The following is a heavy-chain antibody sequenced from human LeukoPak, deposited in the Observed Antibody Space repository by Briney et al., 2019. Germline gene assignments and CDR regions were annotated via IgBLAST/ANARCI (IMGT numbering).Heavy chain of an antibody. Sequence: ASVKVSCKASGYTFTSYGISWVRQAPGQGLEWMGWISTYNGNTNYAQKLQDRVTMTTDTSTSTAYMELRSLRSADTAVYYCARSLNIAGLPYYYYYMDVWGKGTTVTVSS. V-gene: IGHV1-18*01. D-gene: IGHD1/OR15-1a*01. CDR2: ISTYNGNT. J-gene: IGHJ6*03. CDR1: GYTFTSYG. CDR3: ARSLNIAGLPYYYYYMDV.